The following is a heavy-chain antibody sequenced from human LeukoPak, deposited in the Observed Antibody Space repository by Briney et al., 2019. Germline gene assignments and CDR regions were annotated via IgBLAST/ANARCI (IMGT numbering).Heavy chain of an antibody. CDR3: ARSYGSGGYYNDDYFDY. CDR2: ISYSGST. Sequence: PSETLSLTCTVSGASVSSGSYYWSWIRQPPGKGLEWIGLISYSGSTNYKPSLKSRVTMSVDTSKNQFSLKLSSVTAADTAVYYCARSYGSGGYYNDDYFDYWGQGTLVTVSS. V-gene: IGHV4-61*01. J-gene: IGHJ4*02. D-gene: IGHD3-10*01. CDR1: GASVSSGSYY.